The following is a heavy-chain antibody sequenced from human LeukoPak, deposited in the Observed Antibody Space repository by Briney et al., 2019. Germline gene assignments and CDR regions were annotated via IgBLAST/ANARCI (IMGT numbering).Heavy chain of an antibody. V-gene: IGHV3-23*01. CDR2: ISHSAHGI. CDR1: GFTFSSYG. J-gene: IGHJ4*02. CDR3: AREEERFASWGYFKY. D-gene: IGHD3-10*01. Sequence: GGSLRLSCAASGFTFSSYGMHWIRQAPGKGLEWVSTISHSAHGIFYTDSVKGRFTISRDNSNNTVYLQMNSLRAEDTALYYCAREEERFASWGYFKYWGQGALVTVSS.